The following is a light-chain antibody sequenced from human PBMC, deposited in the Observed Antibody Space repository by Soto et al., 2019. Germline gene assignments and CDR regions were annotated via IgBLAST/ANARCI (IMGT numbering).Light chain of an antibody. CDR3: QQYNSYPWT. CDR1: QTVRSN. Sequence: EIVMTQSPVTLSVSPGERATLSCRASQTVRSNLAWYQQKPGQAPRLLMYDASTRATGIPARFSGSGSGTEFTLTISSLQSDDFATYYCQQYNSYPWTFGQGTQLDIK. CDR2: DAS. J-gene: IGKJ1*01. V-gene: IGKV3-15*01.